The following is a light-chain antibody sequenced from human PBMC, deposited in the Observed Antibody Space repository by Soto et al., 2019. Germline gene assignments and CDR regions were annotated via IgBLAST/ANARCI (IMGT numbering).Light chain of an antibody. CDR2: GAS. J-gene: IGKJ5*01. CDR3: QQYHNWPPIT. V-gene: IGKV3-15*01. Sequence: EILMTQSPATLSVSPGETATLSCRASQSVSTKLAWYQQKPGQAPRLLINGASTRATGVPARFSGWGSGIEFTLTISSLQSEDFAVYYCQQYHNWPPITFGQGTRLEIK. CDR1: QSVSTK.